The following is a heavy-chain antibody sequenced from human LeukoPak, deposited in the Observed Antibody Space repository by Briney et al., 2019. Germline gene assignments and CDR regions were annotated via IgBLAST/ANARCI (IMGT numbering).Heavy chain of an antibody. CDR2: ISAYNGNT. J-gene: IGHJ4*02. CDR1: GYTFTSYG. CDR3: ARSDYGGYGDY. D-gene: IGHD4-17*01. V-gene: IGHV1-18*01. Sequence: ASVKVSCKTSGYTFTSYGIRWVRQAPGQGLEWMGWISAYNGNTNYAQKLQGRVTMTTDTSTSTAYMELRSLRYDDTAVYYCARSDYGGYGDYWGQGTLVTVSS.